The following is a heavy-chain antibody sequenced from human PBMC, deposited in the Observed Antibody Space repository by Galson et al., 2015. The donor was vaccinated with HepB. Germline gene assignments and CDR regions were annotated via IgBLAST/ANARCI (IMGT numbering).Heavy chain of an antibody. D-gene: IGHD1-14*01. V-gene: IGHV3-30-3*01. CDR3: ARDYFPGLDRADAFDI. CDR2: ISYDGSNK. J-gene: IGHJ3*02. Sequence: SLRLSCAASGFTFSAYAMHWVRQAPGRGLEWVALISYDGSNKYYADSVKGRFTISRDNSKNTLYLQLNSLRAEDTALYSCARDYFPGLDRADAFDIWGQGTMVTVSS. CDR1: GFTFSAYA.